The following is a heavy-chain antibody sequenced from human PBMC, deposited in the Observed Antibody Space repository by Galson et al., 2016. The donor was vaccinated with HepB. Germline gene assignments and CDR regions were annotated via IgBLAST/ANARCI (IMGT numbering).Heavy chain of an antibody. CDR3: ARSTGGFRGGTSGYDFVE. J-gene: IGHJ4*02. Sequence: SETLSLTCVVYGGSFSGYYWSWIRQPPGKGLEWIGEINHSGSTNYNPSLKSQVTISVDTSRTQFSLSLKSVTAADTAIYFCARSTGGFRGGTSGYDFVEGGQATVVTVSS. D-gene: IGHD5-12*01. CDR1: GGSFSGYY. CDR2: INHSGST. V-gene: IGHV4-34*01.